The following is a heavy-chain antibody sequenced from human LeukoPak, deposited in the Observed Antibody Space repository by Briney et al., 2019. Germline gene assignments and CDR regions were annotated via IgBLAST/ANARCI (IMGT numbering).Heavy chain of an antibody. J-gene: IGHJ4*02. Sequence: SETLSLTCTVSGGSISSSSYYWGWIRQPPGKGLEWIGSIYYSGSTYYNPSLKSRVTISVDTSKNQFSLELSSVTAADTAVYYCAREGIVGAPFDYWGQGTLVTVSS. CDR2: IYYSGST. CDR3: AREGIVGAPFDY. V-gene: IGHV4-39*07. D-gene: IGHD1-26*01. CDR1: GGSISSSSYY.